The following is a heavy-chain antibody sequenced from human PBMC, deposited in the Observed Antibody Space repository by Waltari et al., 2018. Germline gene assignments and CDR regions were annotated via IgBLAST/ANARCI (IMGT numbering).Heavy chain of an antibody. CDR3: ARRSGTGVFRALDI. J-gene: IGHJ3*02. CDR2: ISGDGTTD. Sequence: QVHLVESGGGVVQPGRSLRLSCAASGFTFTWYSLNWVRQAPGKGRGWVAFISGDGTTDHYADSVKGRFTISRDNSKNTLFLQMNSLKAEDTAIYYCARRSGTGVFRALDIWGQGTMVSVSS. V-gene: IGHV3-30*19. CDR1: GFTFTWYS. D-gene: IGHD1-1*01.